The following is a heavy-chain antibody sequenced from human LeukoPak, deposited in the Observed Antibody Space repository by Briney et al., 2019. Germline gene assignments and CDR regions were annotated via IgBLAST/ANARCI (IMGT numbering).Heavy chain of an antibody. D-gene: IGHD3-9*01. CDR2: IRYDGSNK. J-gene: IGHJ4*02. CDR1: GFTFSSYG. V-gene: IGHV3-30*02. CDR3: ARDDWARTAY. Sequence: PGGSLSLSCAASGFTFSSYGMHWVRQAPGKGLEWVAFIRYDGSNKYYADCVKGRLTISRDNSKNTLYLQMNSLRAEDTAVYYCARDDWARTAYWGQGTLVTVSS.